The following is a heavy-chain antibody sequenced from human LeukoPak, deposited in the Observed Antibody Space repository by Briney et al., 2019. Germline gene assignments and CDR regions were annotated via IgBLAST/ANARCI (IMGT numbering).Heavy chain of an antibody. J-gene: IGHJ6*02. CDR2: IIPIFGTA. D-gene: IGHD3-22*01. Sequence: SVKVSCKASGGTFSSYAISWVRQAPGQGLEWMGGIIPIFGTANYAQKFQGRVTITADESTSTAYMELSSLRSEDTAVYYCASVRYYDSSGYPRDYYYYYGMDVWGQGTTVTVSS. CDR3: ASVRYYDSSGYPRDYYYYYGMDV. CDR1: GGTFSSYA. V-gene: IGHV1-69*01.